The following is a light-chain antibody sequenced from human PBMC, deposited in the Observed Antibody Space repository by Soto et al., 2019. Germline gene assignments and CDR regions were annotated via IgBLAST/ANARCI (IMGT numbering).Light chain of an antibody. CDR1: QTVSANY. CDR2: GAS. Sequence: ELVLTQSPGTLSLSPGERATLSCRASQTVSANYLAWYQQKAGQAPRLLIYGASSRATGIPDRFSGSGSGTDFTLTISRLEPEDFAVYYCQQYGSSPPYTFGQGTKLEIK. CDR3: QQYGSSPPYT. V-gene: IGKV3-20*01. J-gene: IGKJ2*01.